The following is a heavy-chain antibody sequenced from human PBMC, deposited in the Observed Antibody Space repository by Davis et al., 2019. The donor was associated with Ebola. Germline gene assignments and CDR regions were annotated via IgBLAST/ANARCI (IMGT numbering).Heavy chain of an antibody. D-gene: IGHD6-19*01. V-gene: IGHV4-38-2*02. Sequence: SETLSLTCSVSGFSITSGYYWGWIRQPPGKGLEWIGIIYHTGITYYNPSLKSRLTISVDTAWNQFSLKLTSVTAADTAVYFCARVDFSGAFYYYYMDVWGKGTTVTVSS. J-gene: IGHJ6*03. CDR1: GFSITSGYY. CDR2: IYHTGIT. CDR3: ARVDFSGAFYYYYMDV.